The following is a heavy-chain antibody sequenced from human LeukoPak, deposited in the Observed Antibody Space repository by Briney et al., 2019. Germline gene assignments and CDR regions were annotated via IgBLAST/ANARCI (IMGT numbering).Heavy chain of an antibody. Sequence: QAGGSLRLSCAAYGFTFSSYAMHWVRQAPGKGLEWVAIMSYDGSNKYYADSVKGRFTISRDNSKNTLYLQMNSLRTEDTAVYFCAREGSSSSVDYWGQGTLVTVSS. D-gene: IGHD6-13*01. CDR2: MSYDGSNK. CDR3: AREGSSSSVDY. J-gene: IGHJ4*02. CDR1: GFTFSSYA. V-gene: IGHV3-30-3*01.